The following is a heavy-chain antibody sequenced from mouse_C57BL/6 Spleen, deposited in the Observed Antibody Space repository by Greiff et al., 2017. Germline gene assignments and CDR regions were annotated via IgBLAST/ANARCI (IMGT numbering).Heavy chain of an antibody. CDR3: ARVSGIFYFDY. CDR1: GYAFSSSW. CDR2: IYPGDGDT. V-gene: IGHV1-82*01. D-gene: IGHD1-1*02. Sequence: QVQLQQSGPELVKPGASVKISCKASGYAFSSSWMNWVKQRPGKGLEWIGRIYPGDGDTNYNGKFKGKATLTADKSSSTAYMQLSSLTSEDSAVYFCARVSGIFYFDYWGQGTTLTVSS. J-gene: IGHJ2*01.